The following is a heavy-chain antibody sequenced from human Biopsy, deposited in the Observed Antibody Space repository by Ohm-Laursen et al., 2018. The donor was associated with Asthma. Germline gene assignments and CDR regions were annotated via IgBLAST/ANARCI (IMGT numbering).Heavy chain of an antibody. D-gene: IGHD5-12*01. CDR3: ASPVNRAFGGYEWAAVFDY. J-gene: IGHJ4*02. CDR2: THYSGST. CDR1: GASIRGSGSY. Sequence: SETLSLTCTVSGASIRGSGSYWAWIRQAPGKGPEWIGTTHYSGSTFYKPSLRSRVTMSLDTSTNQFSLRLRSVTATDTAVYYCASPVNRAFGGYEWAAVFDYWGQGILATVSS. V-gene: IGHV4-39*01.